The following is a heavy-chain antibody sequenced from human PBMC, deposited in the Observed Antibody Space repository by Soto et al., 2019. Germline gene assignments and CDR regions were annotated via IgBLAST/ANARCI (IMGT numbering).Heavy chain of an antibody. CDR3: AREGRAQNWIDP. V-gene: IGHV4-30-2*01. CDR1: GGSITSGGYS. J-gene: IGHJ5*02. Sequence: SETLSLTCSIAGGSITSGGYSWNWIRQPPGKGLEWIGNIYHSGSTYYNPSLKSRVTLSVDTSKNQFSLKLDSVTAADTAVYYCAREGRAQNWIDPWGHGTLVTVSS. CDR2: IYHSGST.